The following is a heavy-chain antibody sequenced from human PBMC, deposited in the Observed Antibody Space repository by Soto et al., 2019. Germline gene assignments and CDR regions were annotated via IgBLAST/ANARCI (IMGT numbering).Heavy chain of an antibody. Sequence: SETLSLTCAVYGGSFSGYYWSWIRQPPGKGLEWIGEINHSGSTNYNPSLKSRVTISVDTSKNQFSLKLSSVTAADTAVYYCARGDYYDSSGYYYYFDYWGQGTLVTVSS. CDR2: INHSGST. CDR3: ARGDYYDSSGYYYYFDY. J-gene: IGHJ4*02. V-gene: IGHV4-34*01. CDR1: GGSFSGYY. D-gene: IGHD3-22*01.